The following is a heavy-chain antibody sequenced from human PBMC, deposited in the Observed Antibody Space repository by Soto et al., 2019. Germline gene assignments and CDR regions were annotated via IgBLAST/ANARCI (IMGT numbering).Heavy chain of an antibody. D-gene: IGHD3-22*01. Sequence: SETLSLTCTVSGGSISSYYWSWIRQPPGKGLEWIGYIYYSGSTNYNPSLKSRVTISVDTSKNQFSLKLSSVTAADTAVYYCARGIRGPSSGYIFDYWGQGTLVTVSS. CDR1: GGSISSYY. CDR3: ARGIRGPSSGYIFDY. J-gene: IGHJ4*02. CDR2: IYYSGST. V-gene: IGHV4-59*01.